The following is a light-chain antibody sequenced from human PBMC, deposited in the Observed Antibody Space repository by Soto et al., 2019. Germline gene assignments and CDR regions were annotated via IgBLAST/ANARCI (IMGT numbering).Light chain of an antibody. CDR1: QGISNY. J-gene: IGKJ3*01. CDR2: VAS. Sequence: DIQMTQSPSSLSASVGDRVTITCRASQGISNYLAWYQQKPGKVPKVLIYVASTFQSGVPSRFSGSGSGTDFTLTISSLLPEDVATYYCQKYNSASFTFGPGTTVDIK. V-gene: IGKV1-27*01. CDR3: QKYNSASFT.